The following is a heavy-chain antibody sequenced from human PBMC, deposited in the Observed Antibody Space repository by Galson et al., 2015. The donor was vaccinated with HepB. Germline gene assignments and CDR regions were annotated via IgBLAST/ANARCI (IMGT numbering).Heavy chain of an antibody. CDR2: TYYRSKWYT. Sequence: CAISGDSVSNKSAAWNWIRQSPSRGLEWLGRTYYRSKWYTDYAVSVRSRILINADTSKNHVSLQLNSVTPEDTAVYYCVRDKLNESDLRFLERIPTTGRPYNWFDPWGQGTLVTVSS. J-gene: IGHJ5*02. CDR3: VRDKLNESDLRFLERIPTTGRPYNWFDP. CDR1: GDSVSNKSAA. V-gene: IGHV6-1*01. D-gene: IGHD3-3*01.